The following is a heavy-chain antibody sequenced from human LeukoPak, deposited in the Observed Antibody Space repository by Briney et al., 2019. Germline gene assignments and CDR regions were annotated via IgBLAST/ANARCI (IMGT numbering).Heavy chain of an antibody. CDR2: IYYSGSM. D-gene: IGHD6-6*01. CDR1: GGSISSYSYH. CDR3: ARPSTKYSSSSGYFQH. V-gene: IGHV4-39*01. Sequence: SETLSLTCTVAGGSISSYSYHWGWIRQPPGKGLEWIGSIYYSGSMYYNPSLKSRVTISVDTSKNQFSLKLSSVTAADTAVYYCARPSTKYSSSSGYFQHWGQGTLVTVSS. J-gene: IGHJ1*01.